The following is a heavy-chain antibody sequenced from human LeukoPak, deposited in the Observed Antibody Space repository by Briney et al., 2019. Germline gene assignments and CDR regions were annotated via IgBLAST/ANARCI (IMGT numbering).Heavy chain of an antibody. D-gene: IGHD3-22*01. CDR1: GFTFSSYG. CDR2: IWNDGSNK. Sequence: GRSLRLSCAASGFTFSSYGMHWVRQAPGKGLEWVAVIWNDGSNKYYADSVKGRFTISRDNSKNTLYLQMNSLRDEDTGVYYCAKDRGRYYDSSGYYWGYYFDSWGQGILVTVST. V-gene: IGHV3-33*06. J-gene: IGHJ4*02. CDR3: AKDRGRYYDSSGYYWGYYFDS.